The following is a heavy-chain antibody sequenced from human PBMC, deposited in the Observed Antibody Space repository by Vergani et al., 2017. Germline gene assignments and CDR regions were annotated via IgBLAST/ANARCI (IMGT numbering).Heavy chain of an antibody. CDR3: ARNYPYSSGWYHDAFDI. Sequence: QVQLVQSGAEVKKPGASVKVSCKASGYTFTSYDINWVRQATGQGLEWMGWMNPNSGNTGYAQKFQGRVTMTRDTSISTAYMELSRLRSDDTAVYYCARNYPYSSGWYHDAFDIWGQGTMVTVSS. D-gene: IGHD6-19*01. J-gene: IGHJ3*02. V-gene: IGHV1-8*01. CDR1: GYTFTSYD. CDR2: MNPNSGNT.